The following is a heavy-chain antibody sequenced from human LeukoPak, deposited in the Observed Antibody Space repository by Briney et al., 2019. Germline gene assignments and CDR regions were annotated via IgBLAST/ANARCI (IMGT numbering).Heavy chain of an antibody. CDR1: GYTFTSYY. CDR2: INPSGGST. Sequence: ASVKVSCKASGYTFTSYYMHWVRQAPGQGLEWMGIINPSGGSTSYAQKFQGRVTMTRDMSTSTVYMELSSLRSEDTAVYYCARSPRLPSTTGYMDVWGKGTTVTVSS. D-gene: IGHD1-26*01. V-gene: IGHV1-46*01. J-gene: IGHJ6*03. CDR3: ARSPRLPSTTGYMDV.